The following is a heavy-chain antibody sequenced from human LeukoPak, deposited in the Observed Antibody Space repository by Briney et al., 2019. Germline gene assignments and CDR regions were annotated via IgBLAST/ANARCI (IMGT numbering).Heavy chain of an antibody. V-gene: IGHV3-7*01. Sequence: GGSLRLSCAASGFTFSSYAMHWVRQGPGKGLEWVGHAKQDGSETYYVDSVKGRFTVSRDNAKNSLFLQMNSLRVEDTAMYYCARDLPSSGYYYRDAFDIWGQGTMVTVSS. CDR2: AKQDGSET. J-gene: IGHJ3*02. CDR1: GFTFSSYA. CDR3: ARDLPSSGYYYRDAFDI. D-gene: IGHD3-22*01.